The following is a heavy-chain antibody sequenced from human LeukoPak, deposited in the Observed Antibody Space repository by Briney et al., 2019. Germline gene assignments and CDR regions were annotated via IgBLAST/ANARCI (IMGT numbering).Heavy chain of an antibody. CDR2: IKQDGSEK. CDR3: ARGTLNIPGEHGAFDY. V-gene: IGHV3-7*01. Sequence: GGSLRLSCAASGFTFSSFGMNWVRQAPGKGLEWVANIKQDGSEKYYVDSVKGRFTISRDNAKNSLYLQMNSLRAEDTAVYYCARGTLNIPGEHGAFDYWGQGTLVTVSS. CDR1: GFTFSSFG. J-gene: IGHJ4*02. D-gene: IGHD1-14*01.